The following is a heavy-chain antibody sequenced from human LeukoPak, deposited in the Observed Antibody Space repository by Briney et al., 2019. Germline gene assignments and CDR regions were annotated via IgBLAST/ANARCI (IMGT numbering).Heavy chain of an antibody. D-gene: IGHD3-22*01. V-gene: IGHV3-53*01. CDR3: ATAPYFYESSGPPGYFQH. CDR2: IYSDGST. CDR1: GVTVSNNY. Sequence: HPGGSLRLSCAASGVTVSNNYVSWVRQAPGKGLEWVSLIYSDGSTYYADSVKGRFTISRDKSKNTLNLQMNSLTAEDTAVYYCATAPYFYESSGPPGYFQHWGQGTLVTVSS. J-gene: IGHJ1*01.